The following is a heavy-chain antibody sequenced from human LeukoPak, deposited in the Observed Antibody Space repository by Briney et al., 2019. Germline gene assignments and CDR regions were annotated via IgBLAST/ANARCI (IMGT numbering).Heavy chain of an antibody. D-gene: IGHD1-26*01. CDR1: GYSISSGYY. CDR3: ASSMGAYSAFDI. Sequence: SETLSLTCTVSGYSISSGYYWGWIRQPPGKGLEWIGSIYHSGSTYYNPSLKSRVTISVDTPKNQFSLKLSSVTAADTAVYYCASSMGAYSAFDIWGQGTMVTVSS. CDR2: IYHSGST. J-gene: IGHJ3*02. V-gene: IGHV4-38-2*02.